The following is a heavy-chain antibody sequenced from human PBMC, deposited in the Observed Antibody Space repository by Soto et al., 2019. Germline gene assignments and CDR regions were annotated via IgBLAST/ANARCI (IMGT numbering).Heavy chain of an antibody. Sequence: CQSAGYTYTSHYMHWVRQATGQRLECMGIINPSGGSTSYAQKFQGRVTMTRDTSTSTVYMELSSLRSEDTAVYYCARDQRRITIFGVVVPDAFDIWGQGTMVTVSS. J-gene: IGHJ3*02. CDR1: GYTYTSHY. CDR2: INPSGGST. V-gene: IGHV1-46*03. CDR3: ARDQRRITIFGVVVPDAFDI. D-gene: IGHD3-3*01.